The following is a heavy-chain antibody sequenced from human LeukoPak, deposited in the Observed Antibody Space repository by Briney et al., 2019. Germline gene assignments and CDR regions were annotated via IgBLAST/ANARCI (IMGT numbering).Heavy chain of an antibody. CDR2: IYHSGST. CDR3: ARFRGCSSTSCYGGTGWFDP. D-gene: IGHD2-2*01. J-gene: IGHJ5*02. CDR1: GGSISSSNW. Sequence: SETLSLTCAVSGGSISSSNWWSWVRQPPGKGLEWIGEIYHSGSTNYNPSLKSRVTISVDKSKNQFSLKLSSVTAADTAVYYCARFRGCSSTSCYGGTGWFDPWGQGTLVTVSS. V-gene: IGHV4-4*02.